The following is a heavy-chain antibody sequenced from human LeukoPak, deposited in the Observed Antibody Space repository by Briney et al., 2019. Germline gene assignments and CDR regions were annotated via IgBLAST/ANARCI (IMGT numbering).Heavy chain of an antibody. D-gene: IGHD3-16*01. CDR3: AREWGAAFDY. CDR1: GFTFSSYW. CDR2: IHSDGYST. V-gene: IGHV3-74*01. Sequence: GGSLRLSCAASGFTFSSYWMRWVRQAPGQGLVWVSRIHSDGYSTTYADSVKGRFIISRDNAKNTLYLQMNSLRAEDTAVYYCAREWGAAFDYWGQGTLVTVSS. J-gene: IGHJ4*02.